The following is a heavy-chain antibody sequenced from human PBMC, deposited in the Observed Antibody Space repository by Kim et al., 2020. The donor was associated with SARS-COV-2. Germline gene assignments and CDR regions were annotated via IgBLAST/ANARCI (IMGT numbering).Heavy chain of an antibody. CDR3: ARRAWEDELLWFGESTPGHAFDI. CDR2: IDPSDSYT. J-gene: IGHJ3*02. V-gene: IGHV5-10-1*01. Sequence: GESLKISCKGSGYSFTSYWISWVRQMPGKGLEWMGRIDPSDSYTNYSPSFQGHVTISADKSISTAYLQWSSLKASDTAMYYCARRAWEDELLWFGESTPGHAFDIWGQGTMVTVSS. CDR1: GYSFTSYW. D-gene: IGHD3-10*01.